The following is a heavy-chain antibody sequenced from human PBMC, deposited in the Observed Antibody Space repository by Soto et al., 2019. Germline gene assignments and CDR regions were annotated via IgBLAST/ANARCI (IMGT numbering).Heavy chain of an antibody. V-gene: IGHV4-59*01. CDR3: ARVKGVTMVRGVKKEYCFDY. CDR2: IYYSGST. CDR1: GGSISSYY. J-gene: IGHJ4*02. D-gene: IGHD3-10*01. Sequence: SETLSLTCTVSGGSISSYYWSWIRQPPGKGLEWIGYIYYSGSTNYNPSLKSRVTISVDTSKNQFSLKLSSVTAADTAVYYCARVKGVTMVRGVKKEYCFDYWGQGTLVTVSS.